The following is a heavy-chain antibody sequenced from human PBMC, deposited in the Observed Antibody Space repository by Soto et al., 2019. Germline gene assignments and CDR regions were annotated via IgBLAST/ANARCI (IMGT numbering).Heavy chain of an antibody. CDR3: SAELYSGGRCCSFDI. CDR2: IVVGAGNT. CDR1: GFTFTRPA. V-gene: IGHV1-58*01. D-gene: IGHD2-15*01. J-gene: IGHJ3*02. Sequence: SVQVSCKASGFTFTRPAVQGVRQARGQRLEWMGWIVVGAGNTNYAQELQERLTITRNMSTNTAYMELNLLRFGEPGCYYCSAELYSGGRCCSFDIWGKGTMVTVSS.